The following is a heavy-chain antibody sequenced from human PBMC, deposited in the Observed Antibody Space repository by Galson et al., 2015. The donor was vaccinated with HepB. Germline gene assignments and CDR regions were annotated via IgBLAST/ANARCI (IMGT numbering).Heavy chain of an antibody. J-gene: IGHJ4*02. Sequence: SLRLSCAASGFTFSSYAMHWVRQAPGKGLEYVSAISSNGGSTYYANSVKGGFTISRDNSKNTLYLQMGSLRAEDMAVYYCARVPRIGRDILTGYYGLDYWGQGTLVTVSS. CDR1: GFTFSSYA. V-gene: IGHV3-64*01. CDR2: ISSNGGST. D-gene: IGHD3-9*01. CDR3: ARVPRIGRDILTGYYGLDY.